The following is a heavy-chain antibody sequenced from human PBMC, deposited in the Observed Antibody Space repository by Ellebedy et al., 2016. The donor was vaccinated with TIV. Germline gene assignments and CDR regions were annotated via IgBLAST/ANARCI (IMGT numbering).Heavy chain of an antibody. CDR1: GDSIGSSY. J-gene: IGHJ4*02. CDR3: ARGRIQLDY. CDR2: IHYTGSI. Sequence: MPGGFLRLSCSVSGDSIGSSYWNWIRQAPGKGLEWIGHIHYTGSISYNPSLKSRVTISVDTATNQFFLNMTSVTAADTAVYYCARGRIQLDYWGQGTLVTVSS. V-gene: IGHV4-59*01.